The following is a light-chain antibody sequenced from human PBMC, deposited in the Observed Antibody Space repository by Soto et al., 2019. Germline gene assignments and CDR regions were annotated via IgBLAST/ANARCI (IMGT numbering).Light chain of an antibody. J-gene: IGKJ1*01. CDR1: QSISSW. CDR2: KAS. CDR3: QQYNSYSSWT. Sequence: DIQMTQSPSTLSASVGDRVTITCRASQSISSWLAWYQQKPGKAPKLLIYKASSLESGVPSRFSGSGSGTEFTLTISSLQPDDLATYYCQQYNSYSSWTFCQGAKVEIK. V-gene: IGKV1-5*03.